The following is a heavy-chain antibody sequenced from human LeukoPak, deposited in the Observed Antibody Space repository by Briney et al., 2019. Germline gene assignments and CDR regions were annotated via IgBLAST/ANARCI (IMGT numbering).Heavy chain of an antibody. Sequence: ASLRLSCAASGFTVSSNYMSWVRQAPGKGLEWVSVIYSGGRTYYADSVKGRFTISRDNSKNTLYLQMNSLRAEDTAVYYCARESNSGYYLSYWGQGTLVTVSS. J-gene: IGHJ4*02. CDR1: GFTVSSNY. CDR3: ARESNSGYYLSY. V-gene: IGHV3-66*01. D-gene: IGHD3-22*01. CDR2: IYSGGRT.